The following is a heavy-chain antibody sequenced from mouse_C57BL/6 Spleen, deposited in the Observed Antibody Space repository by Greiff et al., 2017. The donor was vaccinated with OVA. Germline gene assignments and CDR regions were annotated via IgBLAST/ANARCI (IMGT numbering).Heavy chain of an antibody. CDR2: ISDGGSYT. V-gene: IGHV5-4*01. Sequence: EVKLMESGGGLVKPGGSLKLSCAASGFTFSSYAMSWVRQTPEKRLEWVATISDGGSYTYYPDNVKGRFTISRDNAKNTLYLQMSHLKSEDTAMYYCARDRAYYYGSSYWYFDVWGTGTTVTVSS. J-gene: IGHJ1*03. CDR1: GFTFSSYA. CDR3: ARDRAYYYGSSYWYFDV. D-gene: IGHD1-1*01.